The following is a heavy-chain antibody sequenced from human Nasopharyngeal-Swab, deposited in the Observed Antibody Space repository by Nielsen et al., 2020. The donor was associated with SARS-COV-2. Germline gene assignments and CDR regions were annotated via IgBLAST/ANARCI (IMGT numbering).Heavy chain of an antibody. D-gene: IGHD2-8*01. V-gene: IGHV3-30*03. J-gene: IGHJ3*02. CDR1: GFTVSAFG. CDR3: ARATSNIVLMVYAIGAFDI. Sequence: GESLKISCAASGFTVSAFGMHWVRQAPGEVLEWVAHISYDGHTQYYSDSVTGRFTISRDNSKNTLDLQMNSLRPEDTAVYYCARATSNIVLMVYAIGAFDIWGQGTMVTVSS. CDR2: ISYDGHTQ.